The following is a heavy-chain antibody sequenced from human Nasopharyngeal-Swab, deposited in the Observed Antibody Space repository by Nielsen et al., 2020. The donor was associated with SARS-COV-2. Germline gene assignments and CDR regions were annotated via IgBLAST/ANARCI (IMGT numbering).Heavy chain of an antibody. D-gene: IGHD2-15*01. J-gene: IGHJ4*02. V-gene: IGHV1-18*01. CDR2: ISAYNGNT. CDR1: GYTFTSYG. CDR3: ARDGGYCSGGSCYPYYFDY. Sequence: ASVKVSCKAPGYTFTSYGISWVRQAPGQGLEWMGWISAYNGNTNYAQKLQGRVTMTTDTSTSTAYMELRSLRSDDTAVYYCARDGGYCSGGSCYPYYFDYWGQGTLVTVSS.